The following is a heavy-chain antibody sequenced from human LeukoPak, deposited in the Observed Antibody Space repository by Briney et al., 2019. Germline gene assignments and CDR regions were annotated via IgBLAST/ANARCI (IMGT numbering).Heavy chain of an antibody. J-gene: IGHJ3*02. CDR3: ARIEWERLGRAFDI. V-gene: IGHV3-53*01. Sequence: EGSLRLSCAASGFTVSDNYMTWVRRAPGKGLEWVSSIYSAGATHYAESVKGRFTISRDNSKNTLYLQMNSLRAEDMAVYYCARIEWERLGRAFDIWGQGTMVTVSS. D-gene: IGHD1-26*01. CDR1: GFTVSDNY. CDR2: IYSAGAT.